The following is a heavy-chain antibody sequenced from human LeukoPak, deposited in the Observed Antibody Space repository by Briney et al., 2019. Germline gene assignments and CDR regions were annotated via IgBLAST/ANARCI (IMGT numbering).Heavy chain of an antibody. CDR3: ARPRDTYYYDSSGYLRY. D-gene: IGHD3-22*01. Sequence: GASVKVSCKASGGTFSSYAISWVRQAPGQGLEWMGGIIPIFGTANYAQKFQGRVTITADESTSTAYMELSSLRSEDTAVYYCARPRDTYYYDSSGYLRYWGQGTLVTVSS. V-gene: IGHV1-69*13. J-gene: IGHJ4*02. CDR2: IIPIFGTA. CDR1: GGTFSSYA.